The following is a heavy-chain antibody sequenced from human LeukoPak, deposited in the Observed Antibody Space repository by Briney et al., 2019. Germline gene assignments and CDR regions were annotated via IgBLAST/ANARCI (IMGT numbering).Heavy chain of an antibody. CDR1: GGTISSYY. CDR3: ARVSPSYGSGSFSSDY. J-gene: IGHJ4*02. V-gene: IGHV4-59*01. CDR2: IYYSGST. D-gene: IGHD3-10*01. Sequence: PSETLFLTCTVSGGTISSYYWSWIRQPPGKGLEWIGYIYYSGSTNYNPSLKSRVTISLDTSKNQFSLKLSSVTAADTAVYYCARVSPSYGSGSFSSDYWGQGTLVTVSS.